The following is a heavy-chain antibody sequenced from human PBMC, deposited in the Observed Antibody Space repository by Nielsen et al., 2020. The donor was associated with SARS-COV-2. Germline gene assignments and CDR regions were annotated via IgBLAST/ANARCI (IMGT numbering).Heavy chain of an antibody. CDR1: GFTFSSYA. D-gene: IGHD5-18*01. Sequence: GESLKISCAASGFTFSSYAMHWVRQAPGKGLEWVAVISYDGSNKYYADSVKGRFTISRDNSKNTLYLQMNSLRAEDTAVYYCARRIQLWAADYWGQGTLVTVSS. CDR2: ISYDGSNK. CDR3: ARRIQLWAADY. V-gene: IGHV3-30*04. J-gene: IGHJ4*02.